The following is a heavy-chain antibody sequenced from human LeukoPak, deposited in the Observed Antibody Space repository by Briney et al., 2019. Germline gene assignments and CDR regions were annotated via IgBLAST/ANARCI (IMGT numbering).Heavy chain of an antibody. D-gene: IGHD3-9*01. Sequence: HPGESLRLSCAASGFTFSSYAMNWVRQAPGKGLEWVSAISGSGTTTYYADSVKGRFTISRDNSKNTLYLQLNRLRAEDTAVYYCAKWGDYDILTGYYDSDYWGQGTLVTVSS. CDR3: AKWGDYDILTGYYDSDY. J-gene: IGHJ4*02. CDR2: ISGSGTTT. CDR1: GFTFSSYA. V-gene: IGHV3-23*01.